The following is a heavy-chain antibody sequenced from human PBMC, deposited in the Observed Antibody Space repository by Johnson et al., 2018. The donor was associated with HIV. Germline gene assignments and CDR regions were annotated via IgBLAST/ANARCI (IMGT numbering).Heavy chain of an antibody. Sequence: VQLVESGGGVVQPGRSLRLSCAASGFTFSSYAMSWVRQAPGKGLEWVSAISGSGGSTYYADSVKGRFTISRDNYKNTLYLQMNSLRAEDTAVYYCARGPIPTFDAFDIWGQGTMVTVSS. V-gene: IGHV3-23*04. CDR2: ISGSGGST. J-gene: IGHJ3*02. CDR1: GFTFSSYA. D-gene: IGHD2-21*01. CDR3: ARGPIPTFDAFDI.